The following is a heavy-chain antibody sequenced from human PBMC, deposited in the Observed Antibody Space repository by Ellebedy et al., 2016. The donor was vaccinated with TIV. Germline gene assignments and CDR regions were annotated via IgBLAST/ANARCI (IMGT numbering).Heavy chain of an antibody. V-gene: IGHV4-34*01. D-gene: IGHD4-17*01. J-gene: IGHJ4*02. CDR2: INHSGST. Sequence: MPSETLSLTCAVYGGSFSGYYWSWIRQPPGKGLEWIGEINHSGSTNYNPSLESRVTISVDTSKNQFSLKLSSVTAADTAVYYCASHRVDYAFDYWGQGTLVTVSS. CDR3: ASHRVDYAFDY. CDR1: GGSFSGYY.